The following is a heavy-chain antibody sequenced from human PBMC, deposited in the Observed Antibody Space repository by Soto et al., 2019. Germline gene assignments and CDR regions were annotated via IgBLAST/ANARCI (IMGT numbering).Heavy chain of an antibody. CDR2: IYSIGST. J-gene: IGHJ6*02. CDR1: GGSISSSSY. D-gene: IGHD6-13*01. CDR3: RRSSSYSTDV. V-gene: IGHV4-39*01. Sequence: QLQLQESGPGLVKPSETLSLTCTVSGGSISSSSYWGWIRQPPGKGLEWIGSIYSIGSTYYNPSLNSRVTISVDTSKNQFSLKLSSVTAADTAVYYCRRSSSYSTDVWGQGTTVTVSS.